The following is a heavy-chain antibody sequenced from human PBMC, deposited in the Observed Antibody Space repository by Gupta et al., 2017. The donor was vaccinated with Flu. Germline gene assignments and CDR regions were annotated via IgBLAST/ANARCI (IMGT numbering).Heavy chain of an antibody. V-gene: IGHV3-13*04. CDR1: GFTFSSYD. J-gene: IGHJ2*01. CDR2: IGTAGDT. Sequence: GESGGGLVQPGGSLRLSCAASGFTFSSYDMHWVRQATGKGLEWVSAIGTAGDTYYPGSVKGRFTISRENAKNSLYLQMNSLRAGDTAVYYCARAADESWYFDLWGRGTLVTVSS. D-gene: IGHD6-25*01. CDR3: ARAADESWYFDL.